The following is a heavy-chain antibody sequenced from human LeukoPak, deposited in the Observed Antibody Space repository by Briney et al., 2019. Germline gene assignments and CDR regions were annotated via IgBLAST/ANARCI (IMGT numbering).Heavy chain of an antibody. V-gene: IGHV4-59*12. CDR3: ARDPTGYNWFDP. CDR1: GGSISSYY. J-gene: IGHJ5*02. D-gene: IGHD1-1*01. Sequence: PSETLSLTCTVSGGSISSYYWNWIRQPPGKGLEWIGNIYYSGSTNYNPSLKSRVTISVDTSKNHFSVKLSSVTAADTAVYYCARDPTGYNWFDPWGQGTLVTVSS. CDR2: IYYSGST.